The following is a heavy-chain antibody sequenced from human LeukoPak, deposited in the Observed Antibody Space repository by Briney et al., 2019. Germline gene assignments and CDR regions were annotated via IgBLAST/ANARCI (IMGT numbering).Heavy chain of an antibody. CDR3: ARRGGSGSRCFDY. V-gene: IGHV5-51*01. CDR1: GYSSSSYW. D-gene: IGHD3-10*01. Sequence: GESLKIPCEGSGYSSSSYWIGWVRQLPGKGLVWMGMIFRRVSDTRYSPSFQGQVTISADKSISTAYLQWSSLKASDTAMYYCARRGGSGSRCFDYWGQGTLVTVSS. J-gene: IGHJ4*02. CDR2: IFRRVSDT.